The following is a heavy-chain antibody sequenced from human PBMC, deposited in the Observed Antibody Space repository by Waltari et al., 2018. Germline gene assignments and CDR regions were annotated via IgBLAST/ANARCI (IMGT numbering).Heavy chain of an antibody. V-gene: IGHV3-33*01. J-gene: IGHJ4*02. CDR2: IWSDGSQK. CDR1: GFSFSNYG. D-gene: IGHD3-10*01. Sequence: QVQLVESGGGVVQPGRSLRLSCAESGFSFSNYGLHLVRQFPGKGLEWVAVIWSDGSQKYYGDSVKGRFTISRDNSKNTLYLQMNSLTGEDTALYLCARDNRHYYGSGSFPFDFWGQGTLVTVSS. CDR3: ARDNRHYYGSGSFPFDF.